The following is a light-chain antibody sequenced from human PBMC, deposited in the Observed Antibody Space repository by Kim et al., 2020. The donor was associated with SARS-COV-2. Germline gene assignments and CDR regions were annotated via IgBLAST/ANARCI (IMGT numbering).Light chain of an antibody. CDR3: QAWDSSVV. V-gene: IGLV3-1*01. Sequence: VSVSQGQTASITCSGDKLGDKYACWYQQKPGQSPMLVIYQDSKRPSGIPERFSGSNSGNTATLTISGTQAMDEADYYCQAWDSSVVFGGGTQLTVL. CDR2: QDS. CDR1: KLGDKY. J-gene: IGLJ2*01.